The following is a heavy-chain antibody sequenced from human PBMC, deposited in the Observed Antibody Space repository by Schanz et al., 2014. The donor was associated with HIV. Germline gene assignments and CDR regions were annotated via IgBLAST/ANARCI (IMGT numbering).Heavy chain of an antibody. CDR1: GFTFSRYW. V-gene: IGHV3-7*01. J-gene: IGHJ6*02. D-gene: IGHD3-16*01. CDR3: ARDGGEV. Sequence: EVQLVESGGGLVQPGGSLRLSCAASGFTFSRYWMTWVRQAPGKGLEWVANIKEDGSEKYHADSVKGRFTISRDNSKNTLYLQMKSLRPEDRAVYYCARDGGEVWGQGTTVTVSS. CDR2: IKEDGSEK.